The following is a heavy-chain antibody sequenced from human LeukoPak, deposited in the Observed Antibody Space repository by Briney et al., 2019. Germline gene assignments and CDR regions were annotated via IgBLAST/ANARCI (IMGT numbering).Heavy chain of an antibody. CDR2: INSDGSDT. CDR3: ARGGYHHGFDN. Sequence: GGSLRRSCAASGFTFNSYWFHWVRQAPGKGLVWVSRINSDGSDTIYADSVKGRFTISRDNAKSTVYLQMNSLKAEDTAVYYCARGGYHHGFDNWGQGTMVTVSS. CDR1: GFTFNSYW. J-gene: IGHJ3*02. V-gene: IGHV3-74*01. D-gene: IGHD2-15*01.